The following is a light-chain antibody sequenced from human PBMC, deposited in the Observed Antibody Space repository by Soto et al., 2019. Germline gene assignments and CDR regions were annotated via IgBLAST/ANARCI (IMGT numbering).Light chain of an antibody. CDR3: GTWDDSLIGGV. Sequence: QSVLTQPPSASGTPGQRVIISCSGGDSNIGSSTVIWYQQLPGTAPKLLIYNDYQRPSGVPDRFSGSKSGTSGSLAINGLQSEDEADYYCGTWDDSLIGGVFGGGTKLTVL. CDR1: DSNIGSST. V-gene: IGLV1-44*01. CDR2: NDY. J-gene: IGLJ3*02.